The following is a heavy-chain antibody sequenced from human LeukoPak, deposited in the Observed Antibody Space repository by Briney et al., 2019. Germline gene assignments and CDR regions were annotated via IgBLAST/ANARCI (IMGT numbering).Heavy chain of an antibody. J-gene: IGHJ4*02. CDR3: ARQVSQLLKSRFDY. Sequence: PSETLSLTCTVSGGSISSSSYYWGWIRQPPGKGLEWIGSIYYSGSTYYNPSLKSRVTISVDTSKNQFSLKLSSVTAADTAAYYCARQVSQLLKSRFDYWGQGTLVTVSS. CDR1: GGSISSSSYY. V-gene: IGHV4-39*01. CDR2: IYYSGST. D-gene: IGHD1-26*01.